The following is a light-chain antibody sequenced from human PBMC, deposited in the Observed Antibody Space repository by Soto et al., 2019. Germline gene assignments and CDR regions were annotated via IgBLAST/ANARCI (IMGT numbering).Light chain of an antibody. CDR1: SASVLTSYY. Sequence: QTVVSQEPSFSVSPGETVTLTCGLTSASVLTSYYPSWYQQTPGQAPRTLIYSTNIRSSGVPDRFSGSILGNKAALTLSGVQPEDEAEYYCLLASDGVLVFGGGTKLTVL. CDR3: LLASDGVLV. J-gene: IGLJ3*02. CDR2: STN. V-gene: IGLV8-61*01.